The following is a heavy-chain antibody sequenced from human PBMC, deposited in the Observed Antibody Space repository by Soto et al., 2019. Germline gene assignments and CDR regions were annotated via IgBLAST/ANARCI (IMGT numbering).Heavy chain of an antibody. CDR1: GFTFRSYG. Sequence: LRLSCAASGFTFRSYGMHWVRQAPGKGLEWVALISKDGSKTYYAESVKGRFTISRDNSKSTLYLQMNSLRAEDRAVYFCVQPYYYDGSGYFGQWGQGTLVTVSS. J-gene: IGHJ1*01. CDR2: ISKDGSKT. D-gene: IGHD3-22*01. V-gene: IGHV3-30*18. CDR3: VQPYYYDGSGYFGQ.